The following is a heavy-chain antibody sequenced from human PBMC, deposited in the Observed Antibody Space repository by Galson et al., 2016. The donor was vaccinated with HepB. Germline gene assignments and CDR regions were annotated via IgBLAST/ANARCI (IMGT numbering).Heavy chain of an antibody. V-gene: IGHV3-23*01. D-gene: IGHD1-26*01. CDR1: GFTFSPYA. CDR3: AKATANSWASYDY. J-gene: IGHJ4*02. Sequence: SLRLSCAASGFTFSPYAMNWVRQAPGKGLEWVSTISGRDGSTYYADSWKGRFTTSRDNAKNTLYLQMNSLRAEDTAVYYCAKATANSWASYDYWGQGTLVTVSP. CDR2: ISGRDGST.